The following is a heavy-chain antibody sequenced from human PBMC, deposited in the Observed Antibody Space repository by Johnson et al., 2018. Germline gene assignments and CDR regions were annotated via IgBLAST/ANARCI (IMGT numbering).Heavy chain of an antibody. J-gene: IGHJ1*01. CDR2: IYYSGST. V-gene: IGHV4-59*01. Sequence: QVQLQQSGPGLVKPSETLSLTCTVSGGSISGYYWTWIRQPPGKELEWIGFIYYSGSTHYNPSLRSRVTISVDTSKNQFSRKLTSVTAADTAVYYCARAVAGAAEYFQHWGQGTLVTVSS. CDR1: GGSISGYY. D-gene: IGHD6-19*01. CDR3: ARAVAGAAEYFQH.